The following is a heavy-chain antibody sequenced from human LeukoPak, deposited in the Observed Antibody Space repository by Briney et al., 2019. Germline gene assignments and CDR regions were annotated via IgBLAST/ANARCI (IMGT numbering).Heavy chain of an antibody. CDR1: GYTFTSYG. CDR3: ARARQGGLYYYYYMDV. CDR2: ISAYNGNT. Sequence: ASVKVSCKASGYTFTSYGISWERQAPGQGLEWMGWISAYNGNTNYAQKLQGRVTMTTDTSTSTAYMELRSLRSDDTAVYYCARARQGGLYYYYYMDVWGKGTTVTVSS. V-gene: IGHV1-18*01. D-gene: IGHD1-26*01. J-gene: IGHJ6*03.